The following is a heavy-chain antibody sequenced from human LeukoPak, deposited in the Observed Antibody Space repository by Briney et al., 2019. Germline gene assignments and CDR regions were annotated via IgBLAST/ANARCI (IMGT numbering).Heavy chain of an antibody. CDR1: GDTFSSYA. CDR3: ARDRQQLVGTGSRPWFDP. J-gene: IGHJ5*02. CDR2: IIPIFGTA. Sequence: GSSVKLSCKAPGDTFSSYAISWVRQAPGQGLEWMGGIIPIFGTANYAKKFQGRVTITTDESTSTAYMELSSLRSEDTAVYYCARDRQQLVGTGSRPWFDPWGQGTLVTVSS. V-gene: IGHV1-69*05. D-gene: IGHD6-13*01.